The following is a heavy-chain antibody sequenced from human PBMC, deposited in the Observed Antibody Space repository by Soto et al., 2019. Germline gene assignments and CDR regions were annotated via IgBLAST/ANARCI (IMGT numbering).Heavy chain of an antibody. Sequence: VGSLRLSCPASGFTFSSYAMHWVRQAPGKGLEWVAVISHDGSNKYYADSVKGRFTISRDNSKNTLYQQMISLIGEDTAVYYCARAQSSSTTIGHYFDYWGQGTLVTVSS. CDR1: GFTFSSYA. CDR2: ISHDGSNK. CDR3: ARAQSSSTTIGHYFDY. J-gene: IGHJ4*02. V-gene: IGHV3-30-3*01. D-gene: IGHD6-13*01.